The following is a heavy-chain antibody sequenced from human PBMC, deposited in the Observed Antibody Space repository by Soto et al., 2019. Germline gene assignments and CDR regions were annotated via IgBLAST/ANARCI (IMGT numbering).Heavy chain of an antibody. Sequence: PSETLSLTCTVSGGSISSYCWSWVRQPPGKGLEWIGYIYYSGSTNYNPSLKNRVTISVDTSKNQFSLQLISVTPEDTSVYYCERGAFIVSPFTGFDYWGQGTPVPVSS. CDR2: IYYSGST. V-gene: IGHV4-59*12. J-gene: IGHJ4*02. D-gene: IGHD3-16*02. CDR1: GGSISSYC. CDR3: ERGAFIVSPFTGFDY.